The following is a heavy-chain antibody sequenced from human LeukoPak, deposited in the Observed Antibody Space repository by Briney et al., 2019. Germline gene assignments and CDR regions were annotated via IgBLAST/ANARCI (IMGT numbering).Heavy chain of an antibody. Sequence: AGGSLRLSCAASGFIFDDYAMHWVRQTPGKGLEWVSGITWNSGRIAYADSVKGRFTISRDNAKNSLYLRMNSLRAEDTAFYYCAKDRDSSGWYGIDYWGQGTLVTVSS. CDR1: GFIFDDYA. J-gene: IGHJ4*02. V-gene: IGHV3-9*01. CDR3: AKDRDSSGWYGIDY. CDR2: ITWNSGRI. D-gene: IGHD6-19*01.